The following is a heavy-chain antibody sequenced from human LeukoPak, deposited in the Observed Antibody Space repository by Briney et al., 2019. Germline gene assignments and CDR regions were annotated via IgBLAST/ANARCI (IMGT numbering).Heavy chain of an antibody. CDR3: ARGLQSGSENY. D-gene: IGHD3-10*01. V-gene: IGHV1-8*01. J-gene: IGHJ4*02. Sequence: ASVKVSCKVSGYTLTELSMHWVRQATGQGLEWMGWMNPNSGNTGYAQKFQGRVTMTRNTSISTAYMELSSLRSEDTAVYYCARGLQSGSENYWGQGTLVTVSS. CDR2: MNPNSGNT. CDR1: GYTLTELS.